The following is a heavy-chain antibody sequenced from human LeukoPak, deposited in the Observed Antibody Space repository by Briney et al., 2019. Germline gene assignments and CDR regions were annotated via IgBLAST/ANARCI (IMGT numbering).Heavy chain of an antibody. CDR3: AKGAVEWQWPGRDYFDY. CDR1: GFTFNRCW. Sequence: SGGSLRLSCVVSGFTFNRCWMNWVRQAPGKGLEWVAVISYDGSNKYYADSVKGRFTISRDNSKNTLYLQMNSLRAEDTAVYYCAKGAVEWQWPGRDYFDYWGQGTLVTVSS. D-gene: IGHD3-3*01. CDR2: ISYDGSNK. J-gene: IGHJ4*02. V-gene: IGHV3-30*18.